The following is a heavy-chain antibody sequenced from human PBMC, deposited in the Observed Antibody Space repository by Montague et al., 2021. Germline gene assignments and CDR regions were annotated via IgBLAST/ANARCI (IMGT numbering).Heavy chain of an antibody. J-gene: IGHJ5*01. V-gene: IGHV2-70*11. D-gene: IGHD6-13*01. CDR3: ARILVAAAGSPFDP. Sequence: EWLARIDWDDDKYYSTSLKTRLTISKDTSKNQVVLTMTNMDPVDTATYYCARILVAAAGSPFDPWGQGTLVTVSS. CDR2: IDWDDDK.